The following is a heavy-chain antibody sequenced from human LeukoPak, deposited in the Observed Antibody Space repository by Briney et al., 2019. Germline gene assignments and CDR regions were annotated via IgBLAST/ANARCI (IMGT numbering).Heavy chain of an antibody. J-gene: IGHJ6*03. V-gene: IGHV3-23*01. CDR2: LSGSGDRT. CDR1: GFTFNSYA. Sequence: GGSLRLSCAASGFTFNSYAMSWVRQAPGKGLEWVSALSGSGDRTFYVDSVKGRFTVSRDNSKNTLYLQMDGLRVDDTALYYCARGGTNYYYMDVWGNGTTVTVSS. CDR3: ARGGTNYYYMDV.